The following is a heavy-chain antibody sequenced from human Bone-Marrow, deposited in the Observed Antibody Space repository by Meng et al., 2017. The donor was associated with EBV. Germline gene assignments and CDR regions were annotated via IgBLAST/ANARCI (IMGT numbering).Heavy chain of an antibody. CDR2: ISNSGSII. CDR1: GFTLSDYY. V-gene: IGHV3-11*01. D-gene: IGHD3-10*01. Sequence: QVQVVESGGGLVKPGGSLRLSCAASGFTLSDYYMSWIRQAPGKGLEWVSHISNSGSIIYYAASVKGRFTISRDNAKNSLYLQMSSLRAEDTAVYYCASYHGSGSSIDYWGQGTLVTVSS. CDR3: ASYHGSGSSIDY. J-gene: IGHJ4*02.